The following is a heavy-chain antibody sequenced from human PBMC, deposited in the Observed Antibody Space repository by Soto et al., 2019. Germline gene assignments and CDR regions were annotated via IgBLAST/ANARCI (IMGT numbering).Heavy chain of an antibody. V-gene: IGHV5-51*01. CDR1: GYSFTSYW. CDR2: IYPGDSDT. CDR3: ARHLTESSRYGMDV. D-gene: IGHD1-26*01. Sequence: GESMKMSCDCSGYSFTSYWIGLVLQMPGKGLEWMGIIYPGDSDTRYSPSFQGQVTISADKSISTAYLQWSSLKASDTAMYYCARHLTESSRYGMDVWGQGTTVTVSS. J-gene: IGHJ6*02.